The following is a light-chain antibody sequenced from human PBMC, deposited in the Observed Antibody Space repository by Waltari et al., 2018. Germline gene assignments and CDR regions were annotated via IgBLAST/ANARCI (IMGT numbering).Light chain of an antibody. CDR2: RDD. CDR1: GSNIGEHY. Sequence: QSVLTQPPSASGTPGQRVTISCSGSGSNIGEHYVYWYHQLPGMAPKLLIYRDDERPSGVPDRFSGSKSGTSASLAISGLRSEDAGDYYCAAWDDSLSGRVFGGGTKLTVL. CDR3: AAWDDSLSGRV. J-gene: IGLJ3*02. V-gene: IGLV1-47*01.